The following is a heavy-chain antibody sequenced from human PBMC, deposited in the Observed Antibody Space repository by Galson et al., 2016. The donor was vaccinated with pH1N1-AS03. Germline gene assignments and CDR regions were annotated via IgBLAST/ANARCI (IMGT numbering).Heavy chain of an antibody. CDR3: ANRGDTLGFFES. CDR2: ISGLGEST. J-gene: IGHJ4*02. CDR1: GFIFSYYA. V-gene: IGHV3-23*01. Sequence: SLRLSCAASGFIFSYYAMTWVRQAPGKGLQWVSTISGLGESTKYADSVKGRFTISRDNSKNTVNLHMNSLRVEDTAVYYCANRGDTLGFFESWGQGTLVTVSS. D-gene: IGHD4-17*01.